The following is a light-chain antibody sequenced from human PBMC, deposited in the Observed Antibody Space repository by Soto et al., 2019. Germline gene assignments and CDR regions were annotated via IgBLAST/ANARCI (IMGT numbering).Light chain of an antibody. CDR3: MQALKNPYT. CDR1: QSLLHSNGYNS. Sequence: IVMTQSPLSLPVTTGEPAYISCRYIQSLLHSNGYNSLDWYLQKPGQSPQLLIYLGSNRASGVPDRFSGSGSGTDFTLKISRVEAEDVGIYYCMQALKNPYTFGQGTKLEIK. J-gene: IGKJ2*01. CDR2: LGS. V-gene: IGKV2-28*01.